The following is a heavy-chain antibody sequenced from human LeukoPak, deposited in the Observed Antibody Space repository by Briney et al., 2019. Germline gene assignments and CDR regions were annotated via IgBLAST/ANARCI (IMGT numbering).Heavy chain of an antibody. J-gene: IGHJ3*02. CDR1: GFTFSSYE. CDR2: ISSSGSTI. CDR3: ARDPGYCSSTSCYRGAFDI. Sequence: GGSLRLSCAASGFTFSSYEMNWVRQAPGKGLEWVSYISSSGSTIYYADSVKGRFTISRDNAKNSLYLQMNSLRAEDTAVYYCARDPGYCSSTSCYRGAFDIWGQGTMVTVSS. D-gene: IGHD2-2*02. V-gene: IGHV3-48*03.